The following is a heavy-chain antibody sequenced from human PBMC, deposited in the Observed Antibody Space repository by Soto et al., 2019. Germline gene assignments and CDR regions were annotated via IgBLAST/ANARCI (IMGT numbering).Heavy chain of an antibody. CDR1: GGTFSSYA. CDR3: ARDLAKGGGSAGFDY. V-gene: IGHV1-69*13. J-gene: IGHJ4*02. CDR2: IIPIFGTA. Sequence: SVKVSCKASGGTFSSYAISWVRQAPGQGLEWMGGIIPIFGTANYAQKFQGRVTITADESTSTAYMELSSLRSEDTAVYYCARDLAKGGGSAGFDYWGQGTLVTVSS. D-gene: IGHD1-26*01.